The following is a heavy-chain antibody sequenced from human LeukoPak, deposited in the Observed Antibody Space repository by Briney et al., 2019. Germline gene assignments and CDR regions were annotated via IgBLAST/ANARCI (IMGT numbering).Heavy chain of an antibody. V-gene: IGHV4-34*01. Sequence: SETLSLTCAVYGGSFSGYYWRWIRQPPGKGLEWIGEINHSGSTNYNPSLKSRVTISVDSSKNQFSLKPSSVTAADTAVYYCARGRTTWIQLWPTSGDFDYWGQGTLVTVSS. J-gene: IGHJ4*02. D-gene: IGHD5-18*01. CDR3: ARGRTTWIQLWPTSGDFDY. CDR1: GGSFSGYY. CDR2: INHSGST.